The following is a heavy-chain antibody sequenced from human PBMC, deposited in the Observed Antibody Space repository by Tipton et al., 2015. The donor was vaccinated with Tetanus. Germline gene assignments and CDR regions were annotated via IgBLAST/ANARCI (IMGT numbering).Heavy chain of an antibody. CDR3: ARDVGRDYYDSSGYYMDV. V-gene: IGHV1-18*01. Sequence: QSGPEVKKPGASGKVSGKASGSTFPSYGISWGRQPPDQGLGGMGWTSPYKGNTNYAQKLQGRVTMTTDTSTSTAYMELRSLRSDDTAVYYCARDVGRDYYDSSGYYMDVWGKGTTVTVSS. D-gene: IGHD3-22*01. J-gene: IGHJ6*03. CDR2: TSPYKGNT. CDR1: GSTFPSYG.